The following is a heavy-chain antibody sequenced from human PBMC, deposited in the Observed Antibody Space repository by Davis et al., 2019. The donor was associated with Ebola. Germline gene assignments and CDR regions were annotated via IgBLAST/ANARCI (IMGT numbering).Heavy chain of an antibody. D-gene: IGHD2-21*02. Sequence: GGSLRLSCAASGFTFSIFGMNWVRQAPGKGLEWLSYISSSTTTIYYADSVKGRFSISRDNAKNSLYLQMDSLTDEDTAVYYCARGINVVTAMRFDYWAREPWSPSPQ. CDR3: ARGINVVTAMRFDY. CDR1: GFTFSIFG. CDR2: ISSSTTTI. V-gene: IGHV3-48*02. J-gene: IGHJ4*02.